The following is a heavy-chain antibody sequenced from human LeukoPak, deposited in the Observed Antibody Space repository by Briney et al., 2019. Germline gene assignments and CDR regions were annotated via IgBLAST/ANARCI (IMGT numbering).Heavy chain of an antibody. CDR2: IHSDGTGT. D-gene: IGHD3-10*01. V-gene: IGHV3-74*01. Sequence: PGGSLRLSCVASGFTFSSYWMHWVRHAPGKGLVWVSRIHSDGTGTSYADSVKGRFTISRDNAKNTLYLQMNSLRAEDTAVYYCARGSSVREDYWGQGTLVTVSS. CDR3: ARGSSVREDY. J-gene: IGHJ4*02. CDR1: GFTFSSYW.